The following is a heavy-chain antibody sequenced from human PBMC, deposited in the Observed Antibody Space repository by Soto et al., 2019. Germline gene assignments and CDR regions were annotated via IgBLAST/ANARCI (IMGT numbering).Heavy chain of an antibody. J-gene: IGHJ6*02. Sequence: PGGSLRLSCAASGFTFSSYGMHWVRQAPGKGLEWVAVISYDGSSKYYADSVKGRFTISRDNSKNTLYLQMNSLRAEDTAVYYCASYGSGTPNYYGMDVWGQGTTVTVSS. CDR3: ASYGSGTPNYYGMDV. D-gene: IGHD3-10*01. CDR2: ISYDGSSK. CDR1: GFTFSSYG. V-gene: IGHV3-30*03.